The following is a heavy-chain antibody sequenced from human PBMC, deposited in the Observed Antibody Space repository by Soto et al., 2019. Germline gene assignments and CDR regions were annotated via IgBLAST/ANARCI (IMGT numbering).Heavy chain of an antibody. V-gene: IGHV4-31*03. Sequence: SETLSLTCTVSGGSISSGGYYWSWIRQHPGKGLEWIGYIYYSGSTYYNPSLKSRVTISVDTSKNQFSLKLSSVTAADTAVYYCARFRSSGWYEDYYYYGMDVWGQGTTVTVSS. CDR2: IYYSGST. CDR3: ARFRSSGWYEDYYYYGMDV. CDR1: GGSISSGGYY. D-gene: IGHD6-19*01. J-gene: IGHJ6*02.